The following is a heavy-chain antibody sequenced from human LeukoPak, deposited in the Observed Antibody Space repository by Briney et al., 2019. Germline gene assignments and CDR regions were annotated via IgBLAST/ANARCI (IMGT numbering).Heavy chain of an antibody. D-gene: IGHD6-19*01. J-gene: IGHJ4*02. CDR1: GFTFSNYA. Sequence: GRSLRLSCAASGFTFSNYAIHWVRQAPGKGLEWVAVISYDGSNKYYADSVKGRFTISRDNFKNTLYLQMNSLRAEDTAMYYCARDSAYSSGWYDYFDYWGQGTLVTVSS. CDR2: ISYDGSNK. V-gene: IGHV3-30-3*01. CDR3: ARDSAYSSGWYDYFDY.